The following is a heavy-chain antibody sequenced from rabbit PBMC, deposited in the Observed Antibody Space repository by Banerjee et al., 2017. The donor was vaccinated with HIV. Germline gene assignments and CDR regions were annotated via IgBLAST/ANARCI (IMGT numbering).Heavy chain of an antibody. CDR3: ARDAYYTYGDAYATGNL. D-gene: IGHD6-1*01. CDR1: GFSFSSAYW. J-gene: IGHJ4*01. CDR2: IYTSSGTT. Sequence: QSLEESGGDLVKPGASLTLTCTASGFSFSSAYWICWVRQAPGKGLEWIACIYTSSGTTYYASWAKGRFTISKTSSTTVTLQMTSLTAADTATYFCARDAYYTYGDAYATGNLWGPGTLVTVS. V-gene: IGHV1S40*01.